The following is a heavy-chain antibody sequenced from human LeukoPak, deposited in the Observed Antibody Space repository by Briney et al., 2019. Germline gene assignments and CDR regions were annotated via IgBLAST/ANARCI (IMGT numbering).Heavy chain of an antibody. CDR2: ISSSGSTI. D-gene: IGHD3-3*01. Sequence: HPGGSLRLSCAASGFTFSDYYMSWIRQAPGKGLEWVSYISSSGSTIYYADSVKGRFTISRDNAKNSLYLQMNSLRAEDTAVYYCARDRGFYDFWSGYLFDYWGQGTLVTVSS. CDR3: ARDRGFYDFWSGYLFDY. J-gene: IGHJ4*02. CDR1: GFTFSDYY. V-gene: IGHV3-11*04.